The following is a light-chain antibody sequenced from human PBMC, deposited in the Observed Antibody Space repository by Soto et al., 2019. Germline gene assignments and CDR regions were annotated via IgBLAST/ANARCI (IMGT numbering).Light chain of an antibody. CDR2: ANR. Sequence: QLVLTQPPSVSGAPGQRVTISCTGSRSNIGANYDVHWYRQLPGTAPKVLIYANRNRPSGVPDRFSGSRAGPSASLAITGLQAEDEADYYCQSYDSSLSGVVFGGGTKVTVL. CDR1: RSNIGANYD. V-gene: IGLV1-40*01. CDR3: QSYDSSLSGVV. J-gene: IGLJ2*01.